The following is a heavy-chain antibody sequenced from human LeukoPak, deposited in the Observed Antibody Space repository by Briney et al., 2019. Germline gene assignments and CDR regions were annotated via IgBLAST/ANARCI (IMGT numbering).Heavy chain of an antibody. CDR1: GFTFSSYW. CDR2: INGDGSST. Sequence: GGSLRLSCAASGFTFSSYWIHWGRQAPGKGLVWVSRINGDGSSTNYADSVKGRFTISRDNAKNTLYLQMNSLRAEDTAVYYCARLRDSSSPRYYYYGLDVWGQGTTVTVSS. CDR3: ARLRDSSSPRYYYYGLDV. V-gene: IGHV3-74*01. D-gene: IGHD6-13*01. J-gene: IGHJ6*02.